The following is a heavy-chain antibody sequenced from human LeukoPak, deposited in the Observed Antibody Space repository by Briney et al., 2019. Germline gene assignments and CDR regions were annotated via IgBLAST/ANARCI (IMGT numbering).Heavy chain of an antibody. CDR2: ISGSGGGT. V-gene: IGHV3-23*01. Sequence: GGSLRLSCAASGFTFSSYAVSWVRQAPGKGLEWVSAISGSGGGTYYADSVKGRFTISRDNSKNTLYLQMNSLRAEDTAVYYCARGETYYYHGMDVWGQGTTVTVSS. CDR3: ARGETYYYHGMDV. J-gene: IGHJ6*02. CDR1: GFTFSSYA.